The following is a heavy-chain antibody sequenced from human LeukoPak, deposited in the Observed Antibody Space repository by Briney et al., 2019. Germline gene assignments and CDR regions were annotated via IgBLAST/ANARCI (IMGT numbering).Heavy chain of an antibody. CDR1: GFTFSSYA. D-gene: IGHD3-3*01. CDR3: AKVRQRLRFLEWLFFDY. CDR2: ISGSGGST. Sequence: GGSLRLSCAASGFTFSSYAMSWVRQAPGKGLEWVSAISGSGGSTYYADSVKGRFTISRDNSKNTLYLQMNSLRAEDTAVYYCAKVRQRLRFLEWLFFDYWGQGTLVTVSS. V-gene: IGHV3-23*01. J-gene: IGHJ4*02.